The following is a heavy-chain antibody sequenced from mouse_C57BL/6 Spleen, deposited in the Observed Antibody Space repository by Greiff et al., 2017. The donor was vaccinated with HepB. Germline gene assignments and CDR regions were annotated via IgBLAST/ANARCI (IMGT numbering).Heavy chain of an antibody. CDR2: IYPGSGST. J-gene: IGHJ2*01. CDR3: ARSPPGTGGFDY. V-gene: IGHV1-55*01. D-gene: IGHD4-1*01. CDR1: GYTFTSYW. Sequence: QVQLQQPGAELVKPGASVKMSCKASGYTFTSYWITWVKQRPGQGLEWIGDIYPGSGSTNYNEKFKSKATLTVDTSSSTAYMQLSSLTSEDSAVYYCARSPPGTGGFDYWGQGTTLTVSS.